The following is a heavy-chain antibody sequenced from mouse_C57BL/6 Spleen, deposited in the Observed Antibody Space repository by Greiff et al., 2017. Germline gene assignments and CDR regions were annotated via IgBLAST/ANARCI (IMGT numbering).Heavy chain of an antibody. CDR2: IDPSDSYT. CDR1: GSTFTSYW. CDR3: ASRTGWYFDV. Sequence: QVQLQQPGAELVKPGASVKLSCKASGSTFTSYWMQWVKQRPGQGLEWIGEIDPSDSYTNYNQKFKGKATWTVDTSSSTAYMQLSSLTSEDAAVYYCASRTGWYFDVWGTGTTVTVSS. V-gene: IGHV1-50*01. J-gene: IGHJ1*03.